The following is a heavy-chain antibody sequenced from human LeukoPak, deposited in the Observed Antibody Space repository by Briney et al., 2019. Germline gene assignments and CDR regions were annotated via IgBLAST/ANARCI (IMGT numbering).Heavy chain of an antibody. CDR1: GYTFTGYG. J-gene: IGHJ6*02. Sequence: GASVKVSCKASGYTFTGYGISWVRQAPGQGLEWMGWISAYNGNTNYAQKLQGRVTMTTDTSTSTAYMELRSLRSDDTAVYYCARDRDYGSGSYWFYYYYGMDVWGQGTTVTVSS. V-gene: IGHV1-18*01. CDR3: ARDRDYGSGSYWFYYYYGMDV. D-gene: IGHD3-10*01. CDR2: ISAYNGNT.